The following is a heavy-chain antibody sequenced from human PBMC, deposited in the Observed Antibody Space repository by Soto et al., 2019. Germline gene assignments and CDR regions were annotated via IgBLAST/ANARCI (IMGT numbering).Heavy chain of an antibody. CDR1: GFTFSSYS. Sequence: GSLRLSCAASGFTFSSYSMNWVRQAPGKGLEWVSSISSSSYIYYADSVKGRFTISRDNAKNSLYLQMNSLRAEDTAVYYCARVEGQLVPFDYWGQGTLVTVSS. CDR3: ARVEGQLVPFDY. CDR2: ISSSSYI. D-gene: IGHD6-13*01. V-gene: IGHV3-21*01. J-gene: IGHJ4*02.